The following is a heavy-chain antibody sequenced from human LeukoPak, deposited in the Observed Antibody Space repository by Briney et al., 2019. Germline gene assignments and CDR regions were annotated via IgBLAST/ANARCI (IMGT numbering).Heavy chain of an antibody. CDR3: ASLGITMIVMPDVGLDY. CDR2: ISYDGSNK. J-gene: IGHJ4*02. Sequence: PGGSLRLSCAASGFTFSSYAMHWVRQAPGKGLEWVAVISYDGSNKYYADSVKGRFTISRDNSKNTLYLQMNSLRAEDTAVYYCASLGITMIVMPDVGLDYWGQGTLVTVSS. D-gene: IGHD3-22*01. V-gene: IGHV3-30*04. CDR1: GFTFSSYA.